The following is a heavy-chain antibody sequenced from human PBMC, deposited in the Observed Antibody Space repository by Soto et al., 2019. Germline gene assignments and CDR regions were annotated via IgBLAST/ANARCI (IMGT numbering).Heavy chain of an antibody. V-gene: IGHV5-51*01. CDR1: GYSFTTYW. J-gene: IGHJ4*01. CDR3: ARHSTSAPKDY. CDR2: IYPGDSDT. Sequence: PGESLKISCKGSGYSFTTYWIAWVRQMPGKGLEWVGIIYPGDSDTRYSPSFEGHVTISVDKSIRTAFLQWNSLKASDNAIYYCARHSTSAPKDYWGQGTLVTVSS. D-gene: IGHD3-10*01.